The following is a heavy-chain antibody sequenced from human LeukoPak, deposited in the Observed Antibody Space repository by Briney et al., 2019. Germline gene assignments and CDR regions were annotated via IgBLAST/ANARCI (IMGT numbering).Heavy chain of an antibody. CDR2: IRYDGSNK. V-gene: IGHV3-30*02. J-gene: IGHJ4*02. Sequence: GGSLRLSCAASGFTFSSYGMHWVRQAPGKGLEWVAFIRYDGSNKYYADSVKGRFTISRDNSKNTLYLQTNSLRAEDTAVYYCARVKTHGGNRWIDYWGQGTLVTVSS. D-gene: IGHD4-23*01. CDR3: ARVKTHGGNRWIDY. CDR1: GFTFSSYG.